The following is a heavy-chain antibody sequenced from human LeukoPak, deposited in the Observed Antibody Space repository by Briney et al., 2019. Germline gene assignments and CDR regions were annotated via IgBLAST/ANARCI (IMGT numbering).Heavy chain of an antibody. CDR3: AAESGSYISAFDY. CDR2: IYYSGST. J-gene: IGHJ4*02. V-gene: IGHV4-39*01. D-gene: IGHD1-26*01. Sequence: SQTLSLTCTVSGGSISSGSYYWGWIRQPPGKGLEWIGSIYYSGSTYYDPSLKSRVTISVDTSKNQFSLKLSSVTAADTAVYYCAAESGSYISAFDYWGQGTLVTVSS. CDR1: GGSISSGSYY.